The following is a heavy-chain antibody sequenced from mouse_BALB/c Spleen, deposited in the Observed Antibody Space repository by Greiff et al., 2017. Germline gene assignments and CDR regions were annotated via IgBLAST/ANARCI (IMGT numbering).Heavy chain of an antibody. CDR1: GFTFSSYA. CDR3: ARGGGNFYYYAMDY. D-gene: IGHD2-1*01. Sequence: DVKVEESGGGLVKPGGSLKLSCAASGFTFSSYAMSWVRQTPEKRLEWVASISSGGSTYYPDSVKGRFTISRDNARNILYLQMSSLRSEDTAMYYCARGGGNFYYYAMDYWGQGTSVTVSS. V-gene: IGHV5-6-5*01. CDR2: ISSGGST. J-gene: IGHJ4*01.